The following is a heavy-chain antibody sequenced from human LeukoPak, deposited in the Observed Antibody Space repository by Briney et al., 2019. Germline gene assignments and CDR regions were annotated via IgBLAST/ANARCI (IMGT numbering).Heavy chain of an antibody. J-gene: IGHJ4*02. CDR1: GFTFSSYS. Sequence: PGGSLRLSCAASGFTFSSYSMNWVRQAPGKGLEWVSSISSSSSYIYYADSVKGRFTISRDNAKNSLYLQMNSLRAEDTAVYYCARGGGGNDYVWGSYRPIDYWGQGTLVTVSS. CDR2: ISSSSSYI. D-gene: IGHD3-16*02. CDR3: ARGGGGNDYVWGSYRPIDY. V-gene: IGHV3-21*01.